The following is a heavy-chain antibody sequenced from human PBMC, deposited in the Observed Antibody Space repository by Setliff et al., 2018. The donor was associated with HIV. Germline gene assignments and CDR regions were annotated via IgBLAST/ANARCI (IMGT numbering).Heavy chain of an antibody. CDR2: INDSGNS. D-gene: IGHD6-19*01. Sequence: SETLSLTCDVYGGSLSGYYWSWIRQSPGKGLEWIGEINDSGNSNYNPSLKSRVTISVDTSKNHFSLRLKSVTAADTGVFYCARRTPFIGGAVAGNFDLWGQGTLVTVSS. CDR3: ARRTPFIGGAVAGNFDL. V-gene: IGHV4-34*01. J-gene: IGHJ4*02. CDR1: GGSLSGYY.